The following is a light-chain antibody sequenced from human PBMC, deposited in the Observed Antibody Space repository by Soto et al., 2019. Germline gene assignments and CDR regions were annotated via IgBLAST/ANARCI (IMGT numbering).Light chain of an antibody. CDR1: SSNIGNNY. CDR2: DNN. J-gene: IGLJ2*01. Sequence: QSVLTQPPSVSAAPGQKVTISCSGSSSNIGNNYVSWYQQIPGTAPKLLIYDNNKPPSGIPDRFSGSKSGTSATLGITGLQTGDEADYYCGTWDSSLSAVVFGGGTKVTVL. V-gene: IGLV1-51*01. CDR3: GTWDSSLSAVV.